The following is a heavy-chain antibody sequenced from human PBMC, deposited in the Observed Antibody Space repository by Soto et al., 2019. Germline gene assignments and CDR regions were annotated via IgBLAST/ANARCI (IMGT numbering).Heavy chain of an antibody. Sequence: NLSETLSLTCAVYGGSFSGYYWSWIRQPPGKGLEWIGEINHSGSTNYNPSLKSRVTISVDTSKNQFSLKLSSVTAADTAVYYCARDLPAATGSWFDPWGQGTLVTVSS. CDR1: GGSFSGYY. D-gene: IGHD2-2*01. V-gene: IGHV4-34*01. CDR2: INHSGST. CDR3: ARDLPAATGSWFDP. J-gene: IGHJ5*02.